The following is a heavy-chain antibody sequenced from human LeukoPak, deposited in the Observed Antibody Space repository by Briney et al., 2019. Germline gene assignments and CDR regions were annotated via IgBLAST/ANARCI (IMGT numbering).Heavy chain of an antibody. CDR3: AHSFALVPAALQLFDY. J-gene: IGHJ4*02. CDR1: GFPLTTSAVG. V-gene: IGHV2-5*01. D-gene: IGHD2-2*01. CDR2: IDWNDDK. Sequence: SGPTLVQPTQTLTLTCTFSGFPLTTSAVGVGWIRQPPGKALEWLAFIDWNDDKRYSPSLKSRLTITKDTSKNQVVLTMTNMDPVDTATYYCAHSFALVPAALQLFDYWGQGTLVTVSS.